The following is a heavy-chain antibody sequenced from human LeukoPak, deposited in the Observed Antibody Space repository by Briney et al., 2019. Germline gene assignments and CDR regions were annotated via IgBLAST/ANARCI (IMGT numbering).Heavy chain of an antibody. V-gene: IGHV1-8*01. CDR2: MNPNSGNT. D-gene: IGHD2-21*02. J-gene: IGHJ5*02. CDR3: ARGLYCGGDCLDWFDP. Sequence: ASVKVSCKASGYTFTSYDINWVRQATGQGLEWMGWMNPNSGNTGYAQKFQGRVTMTRNTSISTAYRELSSLRSEDTAVYYCARGLYCGGDCLDWFDPWGQGTLVTVSS. CDR1: GYTFTSYD.